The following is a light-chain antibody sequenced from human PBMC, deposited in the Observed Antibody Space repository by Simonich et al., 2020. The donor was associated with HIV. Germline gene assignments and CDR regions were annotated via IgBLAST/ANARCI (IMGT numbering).Light chain of an antibody. Sequence: EIVMTQSPATLSVSPGERATLSCRASQSVSSTLAWYQQKHGQALRLLIYGASTRATGIPARFSGSGSGTEFTLTIRSLQSEDFAVYYCQQYHNWPPYTFGQGTKLEIK. J-gene: IGKJ2*01. V-gene: IGKV3-15*01. CDR2: GAS. CDR3: QQYHNWPPYT. CDR1: QSVSST.